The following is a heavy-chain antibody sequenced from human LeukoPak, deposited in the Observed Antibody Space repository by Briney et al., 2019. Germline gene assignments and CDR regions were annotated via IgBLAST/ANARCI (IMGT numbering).Heavy chain of an antibody. D-gene: IGHD3-22*01. CDR2: ISGSGGST. Sequence: GGSLRLSCAASGFTFSSYAMSWVRQAPGKGLEWVSAISGSGGSTYYADSVKGRFTISRDNSKNTLYLQMNSLRAEDTAAYYCAKDQKRITMIVVVITSSAPGAFDIWGQGTMVTVSS. J-gene: IGHJ3*02. V-gene: IGHV3-23*01. CDR1: GFTFSSYA. CDR3: AKDQKRITMIVVVITSSAPGAFDI.